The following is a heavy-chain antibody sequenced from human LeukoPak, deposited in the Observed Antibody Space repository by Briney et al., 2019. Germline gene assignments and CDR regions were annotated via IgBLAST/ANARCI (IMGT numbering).Heavy chain of an antibody. J-gene: IGHJ4*02. CDR1: GFTFSNHA. CDR2: ISGGGVTI. Sequence: GGSLRLSCAASGFTFSNHAMSWVRQAPGKGLQWVSAISGGGVTIYYADSVKGRFTISRDNSKNTLYLQMNSLRAEDTAVYYCAKDGFDYYDSSGYYYFNYWGQGTLVTVSS. D-gene: IGHD3-22*01. CDR3: AKDGFDYYDSSGYYYFNY. V-gene: IGHV3-23*01.